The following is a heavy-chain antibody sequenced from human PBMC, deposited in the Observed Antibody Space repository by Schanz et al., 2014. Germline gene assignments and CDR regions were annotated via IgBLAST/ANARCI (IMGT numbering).Heavy chain of an antibody. CDR3: ARSNYYDNSDYYNSFDY. J-gene: IGHJ4*02. CDR2: INPSGGST. V-gene: IGHV1-46*01. CDR1: GYTFTSDS. Sequence: QVQLVQSGAEVKKPGASVKVSCKASGYTFTSDSMHWVRQAPGQGLEWMGMINPSGGSTTYAQKFQGRVTMNRDTSTSTVYMDLSSLRPEDTAVYYCARSNYYDNSDYYNSFDYWGQGTLVTVSS. D-gene: IGHD3-22*01.